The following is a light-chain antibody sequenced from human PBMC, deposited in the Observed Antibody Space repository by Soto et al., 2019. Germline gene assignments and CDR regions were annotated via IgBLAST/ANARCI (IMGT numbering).Light chain of an antibody. J-gene: IGKJ1*01. V-gene: IGKV3-20*01. Sequence: EIVLTQSPGTLSLSPGERATLSCRASQSVSSSFLAWYQQKVGQAPRLLIHGASSRATGIPDRFSGSGSETDFTLTISRLGPEDFAVYYCQQYGSSPRTFGQGTKVDIK. CDR2: GAS. CDR3: QQYGSSPRT. CDR1: QSVSSSF.